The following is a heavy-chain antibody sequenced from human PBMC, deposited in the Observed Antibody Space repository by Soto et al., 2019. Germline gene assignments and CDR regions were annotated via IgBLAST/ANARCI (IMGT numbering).Heavy chain of an antibody. D-gene: IGHD1-26*01. J-gene: IGHJ4*02. CDR3: ARYSGKYQGSFGY. V-gene: IGHV3-30*03. Sequence: GESLKISCAASGFTFSPYGIHWVRQAPGKGLEWLAVISYDGSNKHYADSVKGRFTVSRDNSKNTLYLQMNSLRAEDTAVYFCARYSGKYQGSFGYWGQRTLVTV. CDR1: GFTFSPYG. CDR2: ISYDGSNK.